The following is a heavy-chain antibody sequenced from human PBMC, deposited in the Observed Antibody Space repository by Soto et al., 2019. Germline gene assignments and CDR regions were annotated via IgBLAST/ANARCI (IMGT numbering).Heavy chain of an antibody. CDR1: GFILSDCA. J-gene: IGHJ6*03. Sequence: EVQLVESGGGLVQPGGSLRLSCATSGFILSDCAMNWVRQAPGKGLEWVSYISSSSSIIDYADSVKGRFTVSRDNASNELYLQMNSLRAEYNSVNYGATDLSSRSNWYYSMDFWGKGTTVTVSS. V-gene: IGHV3-48*01. D-gene: IGHD7-27*01. CDR2: ISSSSSII. CDR3: ATDLSSRSNWYYSMDF.